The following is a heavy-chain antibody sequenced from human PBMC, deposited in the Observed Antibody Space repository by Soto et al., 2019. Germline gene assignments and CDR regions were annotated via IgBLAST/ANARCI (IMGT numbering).Heavy chain of an antibody. CDR3: ARGGPTGREYYFDY. CDR1: GGSFSGYY. D-gene: IGHD2-15*01. CDR2: INHSGST. J-gene: IGHJ4*02. V-gene: IGHV4-34*01. Sequence: QVQLQQWGAGLLKPSETLSLTCAVYGGSFSGYYWSWIRQPPGKGLEWIGEINHSGSTNYNPSLNRRVTISVDTSKNQFSLKLSSVTAADTAVYYCARGGPTGREYYFDYWGQGTLVTVSS.